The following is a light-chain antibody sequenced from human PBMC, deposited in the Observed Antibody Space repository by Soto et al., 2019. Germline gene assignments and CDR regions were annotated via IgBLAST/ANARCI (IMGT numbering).Light chain of an antibody. Sequence: QSVLTQPASVSGSPGQSITISCTGTSNDVGGYAYVSWYQQYPGKAPKLVISEVSNRPSGVSHRFSGSRSGNTASLTISGLQAEDEADYYCISYTGDTTPVFGGGTKLTVL. CDR3: ISYTGDTTPV. V-gene: IGLV2-14*01. J-gene: IGLJ2*01. CDR2: EVS. CDR1: SNDVGGYAY.